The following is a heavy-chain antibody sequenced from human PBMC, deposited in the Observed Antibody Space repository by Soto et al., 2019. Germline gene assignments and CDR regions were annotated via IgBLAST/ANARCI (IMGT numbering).Heavy chain of an antibody. CDR2: IYPGDSDT. CDR1: GYSFTSYW. J-gene: IGHJ4*02. D-gene: IGHD2-2*02. CDR3: ARPRCSSTSCYRGSFDY. Sequence: GESLKISCKGSGYSFTSYWIGWVRQMPGKGLEWMGIIYPGDSDTRYSPSLQGQVTISADKSISTAYLQWSSLKASDTAMYYCARPRCSSTSCYRGSFDYWGQGTLVTVSS. V-gene: IGHV5-51*01.